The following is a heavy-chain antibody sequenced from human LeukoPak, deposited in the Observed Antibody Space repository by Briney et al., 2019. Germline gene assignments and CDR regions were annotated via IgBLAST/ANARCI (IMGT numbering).Heavy chain of an antibody. V-gene: IGHV1-2*02. J-gene: IGHJ4*02. CDR1: GYSFTGYY. Sequence: GASVKVSCKASGYSFTGYYLHWVRQAPGQGLEWMGSINPNSGGTNYAQEFQGRVTMTRDTSIRTDYMELSRLRSDDTAVYYCARDGPGSGRVFDYWGQGTLVTVSS. D-gene: IGHD1-26*01. CDR3: ARDGPGSGRVFDY. CDR2: INPNSGGT.